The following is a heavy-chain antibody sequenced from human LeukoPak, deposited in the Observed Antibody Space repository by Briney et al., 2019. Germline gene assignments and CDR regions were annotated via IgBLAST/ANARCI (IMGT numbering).Heavy chain of an antibody. CDR1: GYTFTGFF. J-gene: IGHJ5*01. D-gene: IGHD2-21*02. CDR2: INPNIGDA. CDR3: ARMDLDGGDSIGFDS. Sequence: ASVKVSCKASGYTFTGFFMHWVRQAPGQGLEWMGWINPNIGDAYYAQKFQGRVTMTRDRSINTAYMELSRLTSDDAAVYYCARMDLDGGDSIGFDSWGQGTLVTVSS. V-gene: IGHV1-2*02.